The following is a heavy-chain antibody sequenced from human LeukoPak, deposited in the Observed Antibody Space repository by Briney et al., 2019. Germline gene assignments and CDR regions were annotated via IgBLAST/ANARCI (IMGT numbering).Heavy chain of an antibody. Sequence: GGSLRLSCATSGFTFSSYGMPSVRQTPGKGLEWVAVISYDGSNKYYADSVKGRFTISRDNSKHTVYLQMNSLRAEETVVYYCAKALVIGYDSSGSVAFDMWGQGTMVTVS. J-gene: IGHJ3*02. D-gene: IGHD3-22*01. V-gene: IGHV3-30*18. CDR2: ISYDGSNK. CDR1: GFTFSSYG. CDR3: AKALVIGYDSSGSVAFDM.